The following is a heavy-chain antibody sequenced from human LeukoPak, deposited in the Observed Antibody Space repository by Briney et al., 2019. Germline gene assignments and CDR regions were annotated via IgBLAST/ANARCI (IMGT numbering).Heavy chain of an antibody. CDR2: INPNSGGT. V-gene: IGHV1-2*02. Sequence: ASVKVSCKASGYTFTCYYMHWVRQAPGQGLEWMGWINPNSGGTNYAQKFQGRVTMTRDTSISTACMELSRLRSDDTAVYYCARDLGDCGGDCHPGYYYYMDVWGKGTTVTVSS. D-gene: IGHD2-21*02. CDR3: ARDLGDCGGDCHPGYYYYMDV. CDR1: GYTFTCYY. J-gene: IGHJ6*03.